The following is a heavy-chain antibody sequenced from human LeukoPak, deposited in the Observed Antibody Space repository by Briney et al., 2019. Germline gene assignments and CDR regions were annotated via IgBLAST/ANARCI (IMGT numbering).Heavy chain of an antibody. CDR3: AKTGDSSGYYNDWYFDL. V-gene: IGHV3-30*18. J-gene: IGHJ2*01. Sequence: GRSLRLSCAAPGFTFSSYGMHWVRQAPGKGLEWVAVISYDGSNKYYADSVKGRFTISRDNSKNTLYLQMNSLRAEDTAVYYCAKTGDSSGYYNDWYFDLWGRGTLVTVSS. CDR2: ISYDGSNK. D-gene: IGHD3-22*01. CDR1: GFTFSSYG.